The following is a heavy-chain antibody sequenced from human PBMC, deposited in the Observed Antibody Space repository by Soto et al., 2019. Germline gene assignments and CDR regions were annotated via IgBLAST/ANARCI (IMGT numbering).Heavy chain of an antibody. J-gene: IGHJ6*02. D-gene: IGHD6-13*01. V-gene: IGHV1-18*01. Sequence: ASVKVSCKASGYTFTSYGISWVRQAPGQGLEWMGWISAYNGNTNYAQKLQGRVTMTTDTSTSTAYMELRSLRSDDTAVYYCARPLPQLGPSYGMDVWGQGTTVTVSS. CDR2: ISAYNGNT. CDR1: GYTFTSYG. CDR3: ARPLPQLGPSYGMDV.